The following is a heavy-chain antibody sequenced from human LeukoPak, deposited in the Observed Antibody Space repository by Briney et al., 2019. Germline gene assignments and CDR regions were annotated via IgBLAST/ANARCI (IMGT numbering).Heavy chain of an antibody. CDR2: INPDGSGK. V-gene: IGHV3-7*01. CDR3: ASWGAGGNS. CDR1: GFTLSTYW. Sequence: PGGSLRLSCEASGFTLSTYWMNWVRQVPGKGLDWVANINPDGSGKRYVDSVKGRFTIASDNADNSLSLQMNSLRAEDTAVYYCASWGAGGNSWGQGTLVTVSS. D-gene: IGHD3-16*01. J-gene: IGHJ4*02.